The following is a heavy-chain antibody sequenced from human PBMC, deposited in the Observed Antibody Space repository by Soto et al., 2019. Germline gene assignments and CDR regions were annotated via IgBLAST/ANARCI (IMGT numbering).Heavy chain of an antibody. CDR2: ISYDGSNK. CDR1: GFTFSSYG. V-gene: IGHV3-30*03. Sequence: GGSLRLSCASSGFTFSSYGMHWVRQAPGKGLEWVAVISYDGSNKYYADSVKGRFTISRDNSKNTLYLQMNSLRAEDTAVYYCVGVGATPMDVWGQGTTVTVSS. D-gene: IGHD1-26*01. CDR3: VGVGATPMDV. J-gene: IGHJ6*02.